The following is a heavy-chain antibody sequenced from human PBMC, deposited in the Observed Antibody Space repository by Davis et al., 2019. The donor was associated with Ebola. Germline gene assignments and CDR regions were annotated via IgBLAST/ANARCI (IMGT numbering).Heavy chain of an antibody. J-gene: IGHJ6*02. CDR3: AGYGSTGSMDV. Sequence: PGGSLRLSCAASGFTVRSTYMSWVRQAPGKGLEWVSVIYSGGTTRYADYADSVKGRFTISRDYSKNTLYLQMNSLRAEDTAVYYCAGYGSTGSMDVWGQGTTVTVSS. CDR2: IYSGGTTRYA. V-gene: IGHV3-66*01. D-gene: IGHD3-10*01. CDR1: GFTVRSTY.